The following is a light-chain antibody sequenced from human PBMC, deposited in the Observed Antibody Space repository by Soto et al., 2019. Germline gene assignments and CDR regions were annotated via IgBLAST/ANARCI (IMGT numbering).Light chain of an antibody. CDR2: GAS. V-gene: IGKV3-15*01. CDR3: QQYYDPPVT. J-gene: IGKJ1*01. CDR1: QSVSTN. Sequence: EIVMTQSPATLSVSPGASATLSCRASQSVSTNLAWYQQKPGQVPRVLIYGASTRATEIPARFSGSGSGTEFTLTIDSLQSEDFAVYYCQQYYDPPVTFGQGTKVEVK.